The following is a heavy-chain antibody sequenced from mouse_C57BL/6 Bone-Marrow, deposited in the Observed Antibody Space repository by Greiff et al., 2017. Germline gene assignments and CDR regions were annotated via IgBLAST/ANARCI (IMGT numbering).Heavy chain of an antibody. V-gene: IGHV5-12*01. CDR3: ARLGYYGSSYDYFDY. CDR2: ISNGGGST. D-gene: IGHD1-1*01. CDR1: GFTFSDYY. Sequence: EVKLVESGGGLVQPGGSLKLSCAASGFTFSDYYMYWVRQTPEKRLEWVAYISNGGGSTYYPDTVKGRFTISRDNAKNTLYLQMSRLKSEDTAMYYCARLGYYGSSYDYFDYGGQGTTLTVSS. J-gene: IGHJ2*01.